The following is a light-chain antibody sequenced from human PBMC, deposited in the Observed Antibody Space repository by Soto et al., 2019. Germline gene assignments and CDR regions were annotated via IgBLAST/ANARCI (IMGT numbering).Light chain of an antibody. CDR3: SSYTSSSTYV. V-gene: IGLV2-14*01. CDR1: SSDCGGYNY. CDR2: XXX. Sequence: QSALTQPASVSGSPGQSITISCTGTSSDCGGYNYVSWYEHHPGKSXKLMXYXXXXXXSGVSNRFSGSKSGNTAYLTISGLQAEDEADYYCSSYTSSSTYVFGTGTKVTVL. J-gene: IGLJ1*01.